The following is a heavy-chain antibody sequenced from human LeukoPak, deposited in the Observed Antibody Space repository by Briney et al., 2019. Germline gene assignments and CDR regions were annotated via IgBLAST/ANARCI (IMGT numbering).Heavy chain of an antibody. D-gene: IGHD6-13*01. CDR2: IYHSGST. J-gene: IGHJ5*02. V-gene: IGHV4-4*02. CDR3: AGAEPRGIIWYPS. Sequence: TSETLSLTCAVSGASISSHNWWWSWVRQPPGKGLEWIGEIYHSGSTNYNPSLKSRVTMSVDKSKNQFSLNLSSVTAADTAVYYCAGAEPRGIIWYPSWGQGTLVTVSS. CDR1: GASISSHNW.